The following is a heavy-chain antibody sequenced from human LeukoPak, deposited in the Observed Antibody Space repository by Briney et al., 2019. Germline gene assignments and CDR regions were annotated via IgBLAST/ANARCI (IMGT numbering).Heavy chain of an antibody. J-gene: IGHJ4*02. CDR1: GFTFSSYS. V-gene: IGHV3-21*04. CDR2: ISSSSSYV. D-gene: IGHD3-3*01. CDR3: AKDTMYYDFWSGYPPFDY. Sequence: GGSLRLSCAASGFTFSSYSMNWVRQAPGKGLEWVSSISSSSSYVYYADSVKGRFTISRDNAKNSLYLQMNSLRAEDTAVYYCAKDTMYYDFWSGYPPFDYWGQGTLVTVSS.